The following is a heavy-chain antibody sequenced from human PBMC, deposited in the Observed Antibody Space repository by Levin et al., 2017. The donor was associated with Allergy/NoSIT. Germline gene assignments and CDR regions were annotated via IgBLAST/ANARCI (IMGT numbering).Heavy chain of an antibody. Sequence: PGGSLRLSCKASGSTFTGDYMHWVRQAPGQGLEWMGWINPSSGATRYSQKFQGRVTMTRDTSISTAYMELSRLRSDDTAVYYCARDREVAGKWTFDYWGQGTLVIVSS. J-gene: IGHJ4*02. CDR1: GSTFTGDY. D-gene: IGHD6-19*01. V-gene: IGHV1-2*02. CDR3: ARDREVAGKWTFDY. CDR2: INPSSGAT.